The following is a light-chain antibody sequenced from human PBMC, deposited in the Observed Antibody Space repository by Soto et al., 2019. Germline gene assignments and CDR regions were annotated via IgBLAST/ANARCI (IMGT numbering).Light chain of an antibody. Sequence: DVVMTQSPDSRAFGIGERSTINCNSIRSVLYSSNNKNYLAWYRQKPGQPPKLLIYWSSTRESGVPDRFSGSGSGTDFTLTISSLQAEDVAVYYCQQYYSTPLTFGGGTKVDIK. CDR3: QQYYSTPLT. CDR1: RSVLYSSNNKNY. CDR2: WSS. J-gene: IGKJ4*01. V-gene: IGKV4-1*01.